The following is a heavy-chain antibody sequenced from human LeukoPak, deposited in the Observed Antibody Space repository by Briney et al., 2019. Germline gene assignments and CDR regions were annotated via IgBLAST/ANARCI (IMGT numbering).Heavy chain of an antibody. CDR2: IIPILGIA. V-gene: IGHV1-69*04. Sequence: SVKVSCTASGGTFSSYAISWVRQAPGQGLEWMGRIIPILGIANYAQKFQGRVTITADNSTSTAYMELSSLRAEDTAVYYCARGGVGASPKIYCSGGSCYHYYYYGMDVWGQGTTVTVSS. D-gene: IGHD2-15*01. CDR1: GGTFSSYA. CDR3: ARGGVGASPKIYCSGGSCYHYYYYGMDV. J-gene: IGHJ6*02.